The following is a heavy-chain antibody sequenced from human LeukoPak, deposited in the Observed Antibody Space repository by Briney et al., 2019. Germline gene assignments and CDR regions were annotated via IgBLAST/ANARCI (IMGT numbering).Heavy chain of an antibody. V-gene: IGHV3-7*01. J-gene: IGHJ4*02. CDR1: GFTLGTYW. CDR3: ASWGAGGNS. CDR2: INPDGSGK. D-gene: IGHD3-16*01. Sequence: GGSLRLSCEASGFTLGTYWMNWVRQVPGKGLDWVANINPDGSGKRYVDSVKGRFTIARDNADNSLSLQMNSLRAEDTAVYYCASWGAGGNSWGQGTLVTVSS.